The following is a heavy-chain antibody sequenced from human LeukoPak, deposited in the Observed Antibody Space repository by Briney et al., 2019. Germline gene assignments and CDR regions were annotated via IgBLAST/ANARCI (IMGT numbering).Heavy chain of an antibody. J-gene: IGHJ4*02. CDR1: GGSISTYY. CDR2: IYYSGST. Sequence: SGTLSLTCTVSGGSISTYYWSWIRQPPGKGLEWIGYIYYSGSTNYNPSLKSRVTISVDTSKNQFSLKLSSVTAADTAVYYCARGREWELTDFDYWGQGTLVTVSS. D-gene: IGHD1-26*01. CDR3: ARGREWELTDFDY. V-gene: IGHV4-59*01.